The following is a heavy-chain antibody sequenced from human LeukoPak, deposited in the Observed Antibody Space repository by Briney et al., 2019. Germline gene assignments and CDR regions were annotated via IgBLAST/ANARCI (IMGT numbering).Heavy chain of an antibody. J-gene: IGHJ4*02. V-gene: IGHV3-30*18. CDR2: ISYVGSNK. Sequence: GGSLRLSCAASGFTFSSYGMHWVRQAPGKGLEWVAVISYVGSNKYYADSVKGRFTISRDNSKNTLYLQMNSLRAEDTAVYYCAKDPVDYGDYEGYFDYWGQGTLVTVSS. D-gene: IGHD4-17*01. CDR3: AKDPVDYGDYEGYFDY. CDR1: GFTFSSYG.